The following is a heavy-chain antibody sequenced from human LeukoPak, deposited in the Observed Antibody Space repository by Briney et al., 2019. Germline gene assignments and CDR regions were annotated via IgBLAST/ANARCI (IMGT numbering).Heavy chain of an antibody. D-gene: IGHD1-26*01. J-gene: IGHJ4*02. Sequence: GESLKISCKGSGYSFTSYWVGWVRQMPGKDLEWMGIIYPGDSDTRYSPSFQGQVTISADKSISTAYLQWSSLKASDTAMYYCARWKTIGSSQAFDYWGQGTLLTVSS. CDR2: IYPGDSDT. CDR1: GYSFTSYW. V-gene: IGHV5-51*01. CDR3: ARWKTIGSSQAFDY.